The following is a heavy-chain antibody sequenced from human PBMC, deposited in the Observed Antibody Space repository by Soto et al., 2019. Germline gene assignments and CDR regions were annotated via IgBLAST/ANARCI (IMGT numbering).Heavy chain of an antibody. D-gene: IGHD3-10*01. J-gene: IGHJ3*02. CDR3: TRVGNTFDI. CDR1: GFTFSSDA. Sequence: HPGGSLRLSCTASGFTFSSDAMSWVRQAPGKGLEWVSTISGSSSTTYFADSVKGRFTISRDNSRSTLYLQMNSLRVEDTAVYFCTRVGNTFDIWGQGTMVTV. V-gene: IGHV3-23*01. CDR2: ISGSSSTT.